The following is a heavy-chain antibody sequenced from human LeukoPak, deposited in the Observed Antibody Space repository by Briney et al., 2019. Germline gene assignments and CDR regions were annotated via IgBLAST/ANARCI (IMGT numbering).Heavy chain of an antibody. J-gene: IGHJ3*02. CDR2: INPNSGGT. V-gene: IGHV1-2*04. D-gene: IGHD5-18*01. CDR1: GYTFTGYY. Sequence: ASVNVSCKASGYTFTGYYMHWVRQAPGQGLEWMGWINPNSGGTNYAQKFQGWVTMTRDTSINTAYMELSRLRSDDTAVYYCARERGYSYGHDDAFDIWGQGTMVTVSS. CDR3: ARERGYSYGHDDAFDI.